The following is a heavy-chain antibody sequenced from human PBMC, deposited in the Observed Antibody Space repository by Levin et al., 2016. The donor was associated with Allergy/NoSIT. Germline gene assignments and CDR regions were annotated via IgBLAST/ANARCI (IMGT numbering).Heavy chain of an antibody. V-gene: IGHV1-18*01. CDR2: ISAYNGNT. Sequence: WVRQAPGQGLEWMGWISAYNGNTNYAQKLQGRVTMTTDTSTSTAYMELRSLRSDDTAVYYCARDDGDYEGGMDVWGQGTTVTVSS. J-gene: IGHJ6*02. D-gene: IGHD4-17*01. CDR3: ARDDGDYEGGMDV.